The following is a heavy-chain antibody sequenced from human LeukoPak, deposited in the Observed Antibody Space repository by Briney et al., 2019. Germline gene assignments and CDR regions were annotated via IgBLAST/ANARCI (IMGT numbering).Heavy chain of an antibody. J-gene: IGHJ6*03. V-gene: IGHV3-74*01. D-gene: IGHD2/OR15-2a*01. Sequence: GGSLRLSCAASRFTFSTYWMHWVRQAPGKGLVWVSRINSDGSSTGYADSVKGRFTISRDNSKNTLYLQMNSLRAEDTAVYYCAREIFYYMDVWGKGTTVTISS. CDR1: RFTFSTYW. CDR3: AREIFYYMDV. CDR2: INSDGSST.